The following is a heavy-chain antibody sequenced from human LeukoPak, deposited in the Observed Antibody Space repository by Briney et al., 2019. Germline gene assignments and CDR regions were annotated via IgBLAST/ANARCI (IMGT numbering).Heavy chain of an antibody. V-gene: IGHV4-34*01. CDR1: GGSFSGYY. CDR3: ARVPSSGRFDY. D-gene: IGHD6-19*01. CDR2: INHSGST. J-gene: IGHJ4*02. Sequence: SETLSLTCAVYGGSFSGYYWSWIRQPPGKGLEWIGEINHSGSTNYNPSLKSRVTISVDESKNQFSLILSSVTAADTAVYYCARVPSSGRFDYWGQGTLVTVSS.